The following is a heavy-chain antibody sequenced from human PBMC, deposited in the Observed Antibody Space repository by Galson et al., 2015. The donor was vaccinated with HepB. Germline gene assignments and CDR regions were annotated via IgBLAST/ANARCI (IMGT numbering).Heavy chain of an antibody. CDR2: INAGNGNT. V-gene: IGHV1-3*01. CDR1: GYTFTSYA. J-gene: IGHJ5*02. D-gene: IGHD6-6*01. CDR3: ARGGGQLGWFDP. Sequence: SVKVSCKASGYTFTSYAMHWVRQAPGQRLEWMGWINAGNGNTKYSQKFQGRVTITRDTSASTAYMELSSLRSEDTAVYYCARGGGQLGWFDPWGQGTLVTVSS.